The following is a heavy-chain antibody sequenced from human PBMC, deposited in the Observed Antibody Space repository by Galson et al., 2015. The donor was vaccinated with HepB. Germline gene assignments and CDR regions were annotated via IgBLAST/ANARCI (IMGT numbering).Heavy chain of an antibody. J-gene: IGHJ4*02. Sequence: SLRLSCAASGFTFSSYSMNWVRQAPGKGLEWVSSISSSSSYIYYADSVKGRFTISRDNAKNSLYLQMNSLRAEDTAVYYCARGRGLYCSGGSCYYFDYWGQGTLVTVSS. CDR1: GFTFSSYS. CDR3: ARGRGLYCSGGSCYYFDY. V-gene: IGHV3-21*01. D-gene: IGHD2-15*01. CDR2: ISSSSSYI.